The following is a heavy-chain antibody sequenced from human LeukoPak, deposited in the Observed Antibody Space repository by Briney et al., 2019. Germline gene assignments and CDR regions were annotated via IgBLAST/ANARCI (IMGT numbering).Heavy chain of an antibody. CDR2: INGEGTTT. CDR1: GFTVSSNY. Sequence: GGSLRLSCAASGFTVSSNYMSWVRQAPGKGLLWVSRINGEGTTTAYADSVKGRFTISRDNAKNTLYLQMNSLRADDTAVYYCARQKGGQSFFDSWGQGTLVTVSS. D-gene: IGHD1-26*01. J-gene: IGHJ4*02. V-gene: IGHV3-74*01. CDR3: ARQKGGQSFFDS.